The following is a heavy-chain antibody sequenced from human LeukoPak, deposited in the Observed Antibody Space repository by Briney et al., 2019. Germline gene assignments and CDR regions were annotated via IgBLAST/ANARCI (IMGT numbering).Heavy chain of an antibody. D-gene: IGHD6-13*01. V-gene: IGHV3-20*04. CDR2: INWNGGST. CDR3: ARADSSTWYGKGFDY. Sequence: PGGSLRLSCAASGFTFDDYGMSWVRQVPGKGLEWVSGINWNGGSTGYADSVKGRFTISRDNAKNSLYLQVNSLRAEDTALYYCARADSSTWYGKGFDYWGQGTLVTVSS. CDR1: GFTFDDYG. J-gene: IGHJ4*02.